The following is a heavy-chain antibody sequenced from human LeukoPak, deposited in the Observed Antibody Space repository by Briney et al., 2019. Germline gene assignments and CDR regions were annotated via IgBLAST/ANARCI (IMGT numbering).Heavy chain of an antibody. Sequence: PSETLSLTCTISGGSISSSSYYWGWIRQPPGKGLEWIGSIYYSGSTYYNPSLKSQVTISVDTSKNQFSLKLSSVTAADTAVYYCARGFPLAQESFDYWGQGTLVTVSS. CDR1: GGSISSSSYY. V-gene: IGHV4-39*07. CDR3: ARGFPLAQESFDY. J-gene: IGHJ4*02. CDR2: IYYSGST. D-gene: IGHD3-10*01.